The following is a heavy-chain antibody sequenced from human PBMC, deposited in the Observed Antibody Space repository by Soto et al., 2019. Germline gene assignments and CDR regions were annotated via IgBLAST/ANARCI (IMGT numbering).Heavy chain of an antibody. V-gene: IGHV1-2*04. Sequence: QVQLVQSGAEVKKPGASVKVSCKASGYTFTGYYMHWVRQAPGQGLEWMGWINPNSGGTNYAQKFQGWVTMTRDTYISTAYMELSRLRSDDTAVYYCARHSSGWYGWFDPWGQGTLVTVSS. CDR1: GYTFTGYY. CDR2: INPNSGGT. CDR3: ARHSSGWYGWFDP. D-gene: IGHD6-19*01. J-gene: IGHJ5*02.